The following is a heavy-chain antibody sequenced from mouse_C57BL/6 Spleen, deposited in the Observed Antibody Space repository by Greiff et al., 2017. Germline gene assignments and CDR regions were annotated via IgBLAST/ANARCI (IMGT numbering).Heavy chain of an antibody. CDR3: ARGSNYVFDY. V-gene: IGHV1-22*01. J-gene: IGHJ2*01. D-gene: IGHD2-5*01. CDR1: GYTFTDYN. CDR2: INPNNGGT. Sequence: EVQLQQSGPELVKPGASVKMSCKASGYTFTDYNMHWVKQSPGKSLEWIGYINPNNGGTSYNQKFKGKATLTVNKSSSTAYMELRSLTSEDSAVYYCARGSNYVFDYWGQGTTLTVSS.